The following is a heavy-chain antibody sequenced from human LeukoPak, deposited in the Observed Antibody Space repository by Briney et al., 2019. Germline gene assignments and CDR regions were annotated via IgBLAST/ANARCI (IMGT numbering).Heavy chain of an antibody. CDR2: IYHSGST. CDR1: GYSISSGYY. V-gene: IGHV4-38-2*02. Sequence: PSETLSLTCTVSGYSISSGYYWGWIRQPPGKGLEWIGSIYHSGSTYYNPSLKSRVTISVDTSRNQFSLKLSSVTAADTAVYYCARGGPTIRFDYWGQGTLVTVSS. CDR3: ARGGPTIRFDY. J-gene: IGHJ4*02. D-gene: IGHD5-12*01.